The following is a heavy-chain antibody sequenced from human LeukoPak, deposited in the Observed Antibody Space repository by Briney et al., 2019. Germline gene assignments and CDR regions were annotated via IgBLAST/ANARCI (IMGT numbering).Heavy chain of an antibody. V-gene: IGHV3-74*01. D-gene: IGHD3-22*01. CDR1: GFTFSRYW. CDR3: ARAPAEIGGYYPEYFRH. J-gene: IGHJ1*01. CDR2: IKSDGST. Sequence: QAGGSLRLSCAASGFTFSRYWMHWVRQAPGKGLVWVSRIKSDGSTNYADSVKGRFTISRDNAKNTVSLQMNSLRAEDTGVYYCARAPAEIGGYYPEYFRHWGQGTLVTVSS.